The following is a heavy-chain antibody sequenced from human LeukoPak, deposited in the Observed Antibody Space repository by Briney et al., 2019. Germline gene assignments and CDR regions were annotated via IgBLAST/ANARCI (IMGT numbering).Heavy chain of an antibody. CDR3: ARGLRYYDFWSGYYTGIRFDY. CDR1: GGSISSYY. V-gene: IGHV4-59*12. Sequence: SETLSLTCTVSGGSISSYYWSWIRQPPGKGLEWIGYIYYSGSTNYNPSLKSRVTISVDTSKNQFSLKLSSVTAADTAVYYCARGLRYYDFWSGYYTGIRFDYWGQGTLVTVSS. D-gene: IGHD3-3*01. CDR2: IYYSGST. J-gene: IGHJ4*02.